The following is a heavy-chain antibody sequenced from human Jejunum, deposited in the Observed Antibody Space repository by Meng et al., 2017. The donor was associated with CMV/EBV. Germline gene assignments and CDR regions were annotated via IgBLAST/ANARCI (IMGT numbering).Heavy chain of an antibody. Sequence: GVLLKPGGSLRLHCLAYGFTFSNAGMNWVRQAPGKGLEWVGRFKSKTDGGTTDYAALVKGRFTISRDDSKNTLYLQMNSLKTEDTAVYFCTTDPGIAIRHWGQGTLVTVSS. J-gene: IGHJ1*01. CDR1: GFTFSNAG. D-gene: IGHD6-6*01. V-gene: IGHV3-15*01. CDR2: FKSKTDGGTT. CDR3: TTDPGIAIRH.